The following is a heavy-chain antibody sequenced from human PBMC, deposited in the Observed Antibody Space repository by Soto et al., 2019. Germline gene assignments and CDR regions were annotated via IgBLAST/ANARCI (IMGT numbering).Heavy chain of an antibody. V-gene: IGHV1-8*01. CDR3: ARGRPSYYDILTGYDP. CDR1: GYTFTSYY. Sequence: QVQLVQSGAEVKKPGASVKVSCKASGYTFTSYYINWVRQATVQGLEWMGWMNPNSGNTGYAQKFQGRVTMTRKTSISTASMELSSLRSEDTAVYYCARGRPSYYDILTGYDPWGQGTLVTVSS. J-gene: IGHJ5*02. CDR2: MNPNSGNT. D-gene: IGHD3-9*01.